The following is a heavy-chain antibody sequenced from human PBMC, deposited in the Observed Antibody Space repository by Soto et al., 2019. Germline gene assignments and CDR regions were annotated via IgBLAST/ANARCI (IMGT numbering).Heavy chain of an antibody. V-gene: IGHV3-30*18. Sequence: GGSLRLSCAASGFIFSSYGMHWVRQAPGKGLEWVAVISYDGSNKYYADSVKGRFTISRDNSKNTLYLQMNSLRAEDTAVYYCAKDRRWGYTSADVWGKGTTVTVSS. D-gene: IGHD6-19*01. CDR1: GFIFSSYG. CDR2: ISYDGSNK. CDR3: AKDRRWGYTSADV. J-gene: IGHJ6*04.